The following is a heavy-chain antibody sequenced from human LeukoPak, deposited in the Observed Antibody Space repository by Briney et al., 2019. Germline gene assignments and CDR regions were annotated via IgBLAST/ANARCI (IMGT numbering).Heavy chain of an antibody. CDR1: GFTFSSYA. CDR2: ISGSGGST. V-gene: IGHV3-23*01. J-gene: IGHJ4*02. Sequence: GGSLRLSCAASGFTFSSYAMSWVRQAPGKGLEWVSAISGSGGSTYYADSVKGRFTISRDNSKNTLYLQMNSLRAEDTAVYYCAKDHDFWSGYSIDYWGQGTLATVSS. CDR3: AKDHDFWSGYSIDY. D-gene: IGHD3-3*01.